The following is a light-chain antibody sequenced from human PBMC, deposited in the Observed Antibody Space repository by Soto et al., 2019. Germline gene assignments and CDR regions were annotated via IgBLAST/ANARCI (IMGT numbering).Light chain of an antibody. CDR1: SRDVGGSNA. CDR3: SSYTSSSTLV. Sequence: QSALTQAASVSGSPGQSITISCTGTSRDVGGSNAVYWYQQHPGKAPKLLIYDVSNRPSGVSNRFSGSKSGNTASLTISGLQAEDGADYYCSSYTSSSTLVFGGGTKLTVL. V-gene: IGLV2-14*01. J-gene: IGLJ2*01. CDR2: DVS.